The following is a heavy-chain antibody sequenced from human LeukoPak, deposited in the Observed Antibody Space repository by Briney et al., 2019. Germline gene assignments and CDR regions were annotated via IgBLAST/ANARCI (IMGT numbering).Heavy chain of an antibody. D-gene: IGHD3-3*02. CDR1: GFTFSSYS. CDR3: ARDPFLEDAFDI. Sequence: QTGGSLRLSCAASGFTFSSYSMNWVRQAPGKGLEWVSYISSSSTIYYADSVKGRFTISRDNAKNSLYLQMNSLRDEDTAVYYCARDPFLEDAFDIWGQGTMVTVSS. CDR2: ISSSSTI. V-gene: IGHV3-48*02. J-gene: IGHJ3*02.